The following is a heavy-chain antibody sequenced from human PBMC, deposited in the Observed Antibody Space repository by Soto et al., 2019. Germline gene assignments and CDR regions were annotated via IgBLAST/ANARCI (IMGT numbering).Heavy chain of an antibody. CDR1: GGSISSSSYY. CDR2: IYYSGGT. V-gene: IGHV4-39*01. D-gene: IGHD3-10*01. CDR3: ARPAPSGMVRGVTALHYFDY. J-gene: IGHJ4*02. Sequence: QLQLQESGPGLVKPSETLSLTCTVSGGSISSSSYYWGWIRQPPGKGLEWIGSIYYSGGTYYNPSLKSRVNVSVDTSKNQFSPKLSSVTAADTAVYYCARPAPSGMVRGVTALHYFDYWGQGTLVTVSS.